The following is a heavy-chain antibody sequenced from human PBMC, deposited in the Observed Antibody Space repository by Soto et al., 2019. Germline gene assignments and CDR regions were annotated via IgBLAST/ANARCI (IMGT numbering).Heavy chain of an antibody. V-gene: IGHV4-31*03. Sequence: KPSETLSLTCSVSGGSISSGGYYWSWIRQHPGKGLEYIGYIYYSGSTYYNPSLKSRVTTSVDTSKNQFSLKLSSVTAADTAVYYCVREVFGSGTGRFDPWGQGTLVTVSS. D-gene: IGHD3-10*01. CDR3: VREVFGSGTGRFDP. J-gene: IGHJ5*02. CDR1: GGSISSGGYY. CDR2: IYYSGST.